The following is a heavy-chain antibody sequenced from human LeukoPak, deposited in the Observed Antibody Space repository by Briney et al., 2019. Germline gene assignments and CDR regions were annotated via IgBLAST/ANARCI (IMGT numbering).Heavy chain of an antibody. CDR2: ISSSGSTI. J-gene: IGHJ5*02. V-gene: IGHV3-11*01. Sequence: GGSLRLSCAASGFTFSDYYMSWIRQAPGKGLEWVSYISSSGSTIYYADSVKGRFTISRGNAKNSLYLQMNSLRAEDTAVYYCARDARIVVVPAAILDWFDPWGQGTLVTVSS. CDR3: ARDARIVVVPAAILDWFDP. CDR1: GFTFSDYY. D-gene: IGHD2-2*01.